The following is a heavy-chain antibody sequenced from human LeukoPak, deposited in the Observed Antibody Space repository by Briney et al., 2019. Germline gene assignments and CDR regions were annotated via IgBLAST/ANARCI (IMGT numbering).Heavy chain of an antibody. Sequence: ASVKVSCKASGGTFSSYAISWVRQAPGQGLEWMGGIIPIFGTANHAQKFQGRVTITADESTSTAYMELSSLRSEDTAVYYCAREAPQSNWRGDYFDYWGQGTQVTVSS. D-gene: IGHD1-1*01. J-gene: IGHJ4*02. CDR2: IIPIFGTA. CDR1: GGTFSSYA. V-gene: IGHV1-69*13. CDR3: AREAPQSNWRGDYFDY.